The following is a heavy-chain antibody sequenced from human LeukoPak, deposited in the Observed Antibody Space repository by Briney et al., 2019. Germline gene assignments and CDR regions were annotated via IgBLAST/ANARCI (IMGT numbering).Heavy chain of an antibody. CDR3: AKGNYYDTSGYLYYFDY. D-gene: IGHD3-22*01. CDR2: ISGSGAGT. V-gene: IGHV3-23*01. CDR1: GGSISSYY. Sequence: ETLSLTCTVSGGSISSYYWSWIRQPPGKGLEWVSVISGSGAGTYYADSVKGRFTISRDNSKNTLYLQMNSLRAEDTAVYYCAKGNYYDTSGYLYYFDYWGQGTLVTVSS. J-gene: IGHJ4*02.